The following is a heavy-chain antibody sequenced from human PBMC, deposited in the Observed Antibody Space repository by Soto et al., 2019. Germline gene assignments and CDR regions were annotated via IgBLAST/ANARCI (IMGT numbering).Heavy chain of an antibody. Sequence: QVQLVQSGAEVKKPGASVVVSCKASGYTFTDYAIHWVRQAPGQGLEWVGWTSVGIVDTKYSQKFQGRVTVTKDTSAGTVYMHLSSLTSDDTAVYYCARDSGRHLEWPHYYGMDVWGQGTTVTVS. V-gene: IGHV1-3*01. CDR1: GYTFTDYA. CDR3: ARDSGRHLEWPHYYGMDV. D-gene: IGHD3-3*01. CDR2: TSVGIVDT. J-gene: IGHJ6*02.